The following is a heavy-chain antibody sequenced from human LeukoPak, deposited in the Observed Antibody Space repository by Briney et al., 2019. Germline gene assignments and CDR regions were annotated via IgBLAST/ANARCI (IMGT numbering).Heavy chain of an antibody. CDR3: ASTNYYDSSGYSHDAFDI. CDR1: GGSISSYY. D-gene: IGHD3-22*01. J-gene: IGHJ3*02. CDR2: IYHSGST. V-gene: IGHV4-59*12. Sequence: PSETLSLTCTVSGGSISSYYWSWVRQPPGKGLEWIGYIYHSGSTYYHPSLKSRVTISVDRSKNQFSLKLSSVTAADTAVYYCASTNYYDSSGYSHDAFDIWGQGTMVTVSS.